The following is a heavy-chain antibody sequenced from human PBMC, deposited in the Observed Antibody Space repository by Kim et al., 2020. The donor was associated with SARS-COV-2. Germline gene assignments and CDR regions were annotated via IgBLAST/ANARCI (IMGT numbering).Heavy chain of an antibody. CDR3: ARVGYYYGSGRGWFDP. CDR1: GGTFSSYA. CDR2: IIPIFGTA. D-gene: IGHD3-10*01. Sequence: SVKVSCKASGGTFSSYAISWVRQAPGQGLEWMGGIIPIFGTANYAQKFQGRVTITADESTSTAYMELSSLRSEDTAVYYCARVGYYYGSGRGWFDPWGQGTLVTVSS. J-gene: IGHJ5*02. V-gene: IGHV1-69*13.